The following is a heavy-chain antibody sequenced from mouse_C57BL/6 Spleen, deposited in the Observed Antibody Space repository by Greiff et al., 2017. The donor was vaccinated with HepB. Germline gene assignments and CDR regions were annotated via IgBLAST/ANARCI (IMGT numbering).Heavy chain of an antibody. D-gene: IGHD1-1*01. CDR1: GYTFTSYW. J-gene: IGHJ1*03. Sequence: QVQLQQPGAELVKPGASVKLSCKASGYTFTSYWMQWVKQRPGQGLEWIGEIDPSDSYTNYNQKFKGKATLTVDTSSSTAYMQLSSLTSEDSAVYYWATGLRGFDVWGTGTTVTVSS. CDR2: IDPSDSYT. CDR3: ATGLRGFDV. V-gene: IGHV1-50*01.